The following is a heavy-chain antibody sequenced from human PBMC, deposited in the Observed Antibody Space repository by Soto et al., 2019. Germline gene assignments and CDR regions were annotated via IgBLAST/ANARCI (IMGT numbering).Heavy chain of an antibody. D-gene: IGHD2-21*02. CDR2: IYNSGST. V-gene: IGHV4-61*01. CDR1: GDCISRGYYY. CDR3: ARAELYGGNLGP. J-gene: IGHJ5*02. Sequence: AAETRSIACRVCGDCISRGYYYCSWIRQPPGKGLECIGYIYNSGSTNYNPSLKSRVTISEDTSKNQFFLKLNSVTAADTAVYYCARAELYGGNLGPWGQGTLVTVSS.